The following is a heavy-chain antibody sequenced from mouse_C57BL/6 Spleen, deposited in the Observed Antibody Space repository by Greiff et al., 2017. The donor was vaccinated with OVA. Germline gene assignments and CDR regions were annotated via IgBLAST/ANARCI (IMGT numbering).Heavy chain of an antibody. D-gene: IGHD4-1*01. V-gene: IGHV5-17*01. CDR3: ARGLGRAWFAY. Sequence: EVHVVESGGGLVKPGGSLKLSCAASGFTFSDYGMHWVRQAPEKGLEWVAYISSGSSTIYYADTVKGRFTISRDNAKNTLFLQMTSLRSEDTAMYYCARGLGRAWFAYWGQGTLVTVSA. CDR1: GFTFSDYG. J-gene: IGHJ3*01. CDR2: ISSGSSTI.